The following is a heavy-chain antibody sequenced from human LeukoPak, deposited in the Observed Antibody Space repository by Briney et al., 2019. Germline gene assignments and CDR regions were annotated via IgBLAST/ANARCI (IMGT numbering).Heavy chain of an antibody. CDR2: INPNSGGT. D-gene: IGHD6-13*01. CDR3: ARPVLSGAAAADFDY. J-gene: IGHJ4*02. CDR1: GYTFTGYY. V-gene: IGHV1-2*02. Sequence: GASVKVSCKASGYTFTGYYMHWVRQAPGQGLEWMGWINPNSGGTNYAQKFRGRVTMTRDTSISTAYMELSRLRSDDTAVYYCARPVLSGAAAADFDYWGQGTLVTVSS.